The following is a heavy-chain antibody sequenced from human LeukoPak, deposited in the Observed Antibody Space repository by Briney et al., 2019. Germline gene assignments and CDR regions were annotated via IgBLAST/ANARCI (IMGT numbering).Heavy chain of an antibody. V-gene: IGHV1-46*03. D-gene: IGHD2-15*01. CDR3: ATGYCSGGSCYSVDY. CDR1: GYTFTSYY. CDR2: INPSGGST. J-gene: IGHJ4*02. Sequence: ASVKVSCKASGYTFTSYYMHWVRQAPGQGLEWMGIINPSGGSTSYAQKFEGRVTMTRDTSTSTVYMELSSLRSEDTAVYYCATGYCSGGSCYSVDYWGQGPLVSVFS.